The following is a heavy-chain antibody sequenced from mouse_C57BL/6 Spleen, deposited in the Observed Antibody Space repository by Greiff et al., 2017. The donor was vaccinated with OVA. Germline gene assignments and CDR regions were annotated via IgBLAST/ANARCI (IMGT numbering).Heavy chain of an antibody. V-gene: IGHV2-9-1*01. CDR1: GFSLTSYA. Sequence: VHLVESGPGLVAPSQSLSITCTVSGFSLTSYAISWVRQPPGKGLEWLGVIWTGGGTNYNSALKSRLSISKDNSKSQVFLKMNSLQTDDTARYYCARNGDITTVVAPYYAMDYWGQGTSVTVSS. CDR3: ARNGDITTVVAPYYAMDY. J-gene: IGHJ4*01. CDR2: IWTGGGT. D-gene: IGHD1-1*01.